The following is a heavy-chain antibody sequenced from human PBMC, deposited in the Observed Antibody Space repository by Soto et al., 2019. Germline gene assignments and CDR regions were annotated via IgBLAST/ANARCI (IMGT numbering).Heavy chain of an antibody. J-gene: IGHJ5*02. CDR2: ISSSGSTI. V-gene: IGHV3-11*01. CDR1: GFTFSDYY. Sequence: QVQLVESGGGLVKPGGSLRLSCAASGFTFSDYYMSWIRQAPGKGLEWVSYISSSGSTIYYADPVKGRFTISRDNDKNSLYLQMNSLRAEDTAVYYCARERGEVRGYDFWSGPRDKLIDPWGQGTLVTVSS. D-gene: IGHD3-3*01. CDR3: ARERGEVRGYDFWSGPRDKLIDP.